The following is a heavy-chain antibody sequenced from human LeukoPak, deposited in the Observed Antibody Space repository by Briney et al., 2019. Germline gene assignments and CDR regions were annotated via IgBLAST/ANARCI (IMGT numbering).Heavy chain of an antibody. CDR1: GGSFSGYY. Sequence: SETLSLTCAVYGGSFSGYYWSWIRQPPGKGLEWIREINHSGSTNYNPSLKSRVTISVDTSKNQFSLKLSSVTAADTAVYYCARCSGGSYYLTWFDPWGQGTLVTVSS. J-gene: IGHJ5*02. V-gene: IGHV4-34*01. CDR3: ARCSGGSYYLTWFDP. CDR2: INHSGST. D-gene: IGHD1-26*01.